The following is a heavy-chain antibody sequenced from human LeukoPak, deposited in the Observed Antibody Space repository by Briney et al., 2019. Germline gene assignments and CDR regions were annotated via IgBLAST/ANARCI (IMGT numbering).Heavy chain of an antibody. D-gene: IGHD1-26*01. Sequence: EGSLRLSCAASGFTFSRYWMSWVRQAPGKGLEWVANIKQDGGEIYYVDSVKGRFTISRDNAKNSVYLHMNSLRAEDTAVYYCARDKVVGPTKFDSWGQGTLVTVSS. V-gene: IGHV3-7*01. CDR1: GFTFSRYW. CDR2: IKQDGGEI. CDR3: ARDKVVGPTKFDS. J-gene: IGHJ5*01.